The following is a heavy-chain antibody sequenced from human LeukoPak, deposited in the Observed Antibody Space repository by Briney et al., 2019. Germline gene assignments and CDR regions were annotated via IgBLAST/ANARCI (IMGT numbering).Heavy chain of an antibody. D-gene: IGHD3-10*01. CDR1: GYTFTGYY. CDR2: INPNSGGT. Sequence: WASVKVSCKASGYTFTGYYMHWVRQAPGQGLEWMGWINPNSGGTNYAQKFQGRVAMTRDTSISTAYMELSRLRSDDTAVYYCARDSSGERGFGELLQRGDYWGQGTLVTVSS. J-gene: IGHJ4*02. CDR3: ARDSSGERGFGELLQRGDY. V-gene: IGHV1-2*02.